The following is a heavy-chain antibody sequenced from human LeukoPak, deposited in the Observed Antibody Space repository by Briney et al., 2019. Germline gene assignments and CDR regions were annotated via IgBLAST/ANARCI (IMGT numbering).Heavy chain of an antibody. V-gene: IGHV3-48*03. D-gene: IGHD2-21*01. Sequence: GGSLRLSCAASGFTFITSDMNWVRQAPGKGLDWVSYISTSGTKRYYAESVKGRFTISRDNAKNSLYLQMNSLRAEDTAAYYCARMGSDFSRWGQGTLVTVSS. CDR2: ISTSGTKR. CDR3: ARMGSDFSR. J-gene: IGHJ4*02. CDR1: GFTFITSD.